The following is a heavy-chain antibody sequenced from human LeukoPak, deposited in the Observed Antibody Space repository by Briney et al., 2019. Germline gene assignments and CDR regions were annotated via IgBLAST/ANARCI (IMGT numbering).Heavy chain of an antibody. J-gene: IGHJ4*02. CDR2: IFSSGST. V-gene: IGHV4-61*02. CDR1: GGSISSDSFY. Sequence: SETLSLTCTVSGGSISSDSFYWSWIRQPAGKGLEWIGRIFSSGSTNYNPSLKSRVTISMDTSKNQFSLKLSSVTAADTAVYYCARGTSYWGQGTLVTVSS. CDR3: ARGTSY.